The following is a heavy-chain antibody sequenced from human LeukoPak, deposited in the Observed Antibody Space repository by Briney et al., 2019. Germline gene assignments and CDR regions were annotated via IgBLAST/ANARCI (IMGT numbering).Heavy chain of an antibody. CDR3: ASPKYSGSPNDAFDI. D-gene: IGHD1-26*01. CDR2: IYYSGST. V-gene: IGHV4-39*01. J-gene: IGHJ3*02. Sequence: WIRQPPGKGLEWIRSIYYSGSTYYNPSLKSRVTISVDTSKNQFSLKLSSVTAADTAVYYCASPKYSGSPNDAFDIWGQGTMVTVSS.